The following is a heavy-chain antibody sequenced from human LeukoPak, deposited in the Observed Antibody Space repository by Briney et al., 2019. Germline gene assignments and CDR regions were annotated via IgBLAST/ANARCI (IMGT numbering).Heavy chain of an antibody. Sequence: TGGSLRLSCAASGFTFSSYWMSWVRQAPGKGLEWVANIKQDGSEKYYVDSVKGRFTISRDNAKNSLYLQMNSLRAEDTAVYYCARADIVLMVYAQGLFDYWGQGTLVTVSS. V-gene: IGHV3-7*01. CDR3: ARADIVLMVYAQGLFDY. D-gene: IGHD2-8*01. CDR1: GFTFSSYW. CDR2: IKQDGSEK. J-gene: IGHJ4*02.